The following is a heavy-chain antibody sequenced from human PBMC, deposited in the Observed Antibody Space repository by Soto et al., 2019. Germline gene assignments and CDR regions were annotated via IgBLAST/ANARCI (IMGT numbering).Heavy chain of an antibody. CDR1: GFTFSTYS. D-gene: IGHD3-22*01. J-gene: IGHJ6*02. Sequence: EVQLVESGGGLVKPGGSLRLSCAASGFTFSTYSMNWVRQAPGKGLEWVSSISDSSSYIHYADSVKGRFTISRDKAKNSLYLQMNILRAESTAVYYCSRYDISGYYWPYYYYGMDVWGQGTTVTVSS. V-gene: IGHV3-21*01. CDR2: ISDSSSYI. CDR3: SRYDISGYYWPYYYYGMDV.